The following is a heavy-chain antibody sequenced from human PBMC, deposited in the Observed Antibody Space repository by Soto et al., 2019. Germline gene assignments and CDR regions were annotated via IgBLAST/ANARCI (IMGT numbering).Heavy chain of an antibody. CDR1: GFTFSAYA. V-gene: IGHV3-23*01. CDR3: AKDATAVNGVWDPFDM. Sequence: EVQLLESGGGVVQPGGSLRLSCAASGFTFSAYAMSWVRQAPGKGLQWVSGVGGSDTDKHYADSVSGRFTVSRDNFKNTMYLQMNSLRADDTAVYYCAKDATAVNGVWDPFDMWGQGTEVSVSS. CDR2: VGGSDTDK. D-gene: IGHD2-8*01. J-gene: IGHJ3*02.